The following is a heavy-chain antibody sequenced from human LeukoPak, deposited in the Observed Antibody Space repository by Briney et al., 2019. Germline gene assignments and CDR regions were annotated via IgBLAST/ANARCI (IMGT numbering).Heavy chain of an antibody. Sequence: PSETLSLTCTVSGGSINSYYWSWIRQAAGKGLEWIGRIYTSGSSNYNPSLKSRVTMSVDTSKNQFSLKLSSVTAADTAVYYCAREGQLWDPFDYWDQGTLVTVSS. D-gene: IGHD5-18*01. CDR3: AREGQLWDPFDY. CDR2: IYTSGSS. V-gene: IGHV4-4*07. CDR1: GGSINSYY. J-gene: IGHJ4*02.